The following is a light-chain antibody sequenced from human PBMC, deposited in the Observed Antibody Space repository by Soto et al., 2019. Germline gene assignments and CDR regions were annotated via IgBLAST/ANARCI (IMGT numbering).Light chain of an antibody. J-gene: IGKJ1*01. Sequence: EIVLTQSPGTLSLSPGERATLSCRASQSVSSSYLAWYQQKPGQATRLLIYGASSRATGIQDRFSGSGSGTAFTLTISSLEPEELAVYYCAQYGSSPRTFGRGTKVVI. CDR3: AQYGSSPRT. CDR2: GAS. V-gene: IGKV3-20*01. CDR1: QSVSSSY.